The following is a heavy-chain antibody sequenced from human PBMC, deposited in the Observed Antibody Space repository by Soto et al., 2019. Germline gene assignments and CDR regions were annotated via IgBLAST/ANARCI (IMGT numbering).Heavy chain of an antibody. CDR2: LIPVLGSP. Sequence: QVQLVQSGAEVKKPGSSVTVSCTTSGGTFSKDAITWVRQAPGQGLEWMGLLIPVLGSPIYAQKFQGRIRITADESTSTACMDLSSLRSEDTAVYYCTRVLGYSFEPGKTRYYAMDVWGQGTTVSVSS. CDR3: TRVLGYSFEPGKTRYYAMDV. D-gene: IGHD5-18*01. J-gene: IGHJ6*02. V-gene: IGHV1-69*01. CDR1: GGTFSKDA.